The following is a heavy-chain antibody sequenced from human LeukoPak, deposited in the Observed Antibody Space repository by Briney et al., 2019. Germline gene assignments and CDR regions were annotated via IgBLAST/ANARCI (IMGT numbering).Heavy chain of an antibody. J-gene: IGHJ4*02. V-gene: IGHV1-2*02. Sequence: ASVKVSCKASGYTFTGCYMHWVQQAPGQGLEWMGWINPNSGGTNYAQKFQGRVTMTRDTSISTAYMELSRLRSDDTAVYYCANTYYYGSGSYPGGYWGQGTLVTVSS. CDR3: ANTYYYGSGSYPGGY. CDR2: INPNSGGT. CDR1: GYTFTGCY. D-gene: IGHD3-10*01.